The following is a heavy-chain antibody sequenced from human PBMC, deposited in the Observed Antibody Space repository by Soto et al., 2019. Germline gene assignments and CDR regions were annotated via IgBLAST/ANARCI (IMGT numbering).Heavy chain of an antibody. CDR3: AMGYNYAPFDP. D-gene: IGHD5-18*01. CDR2: VSGSGDST. J-gene: IGHJ5*02. Sequence: GGSLRLSCAASGFTFSSYAMSWVRQAPGKGLEWVSGVSGSGDSTYYADSVKGRFTISRDNSKNTLYLQMDSLRAEDTAVYYCAMGYNYAPFDPWGQGTLVTVSS. CDR1: GFTFSSYA. V-gene: IGHV3-23*01.